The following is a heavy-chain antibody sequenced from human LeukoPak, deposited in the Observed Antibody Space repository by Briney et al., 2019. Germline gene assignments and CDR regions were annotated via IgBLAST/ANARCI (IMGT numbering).Heavy chain of an antibody. CDR2: ISGSGSST. D-gene: IGHD3-3*01. V-gene: IGHV3-23*01. Sequence: PGGSLRLSCAASGFTFSSYTMSWVRQAPGKGLEWVSGISGSGSSTYHAESARGRFTISRDNSKNTLHLQMNSLRGEDTAIYYCAKDDDDFVDVFDIWGQGTVVTVS. CDR1: GFTFSSYT. CDR3: AKDDDDFVDVFDI. J-gene: IGHJ3*02.